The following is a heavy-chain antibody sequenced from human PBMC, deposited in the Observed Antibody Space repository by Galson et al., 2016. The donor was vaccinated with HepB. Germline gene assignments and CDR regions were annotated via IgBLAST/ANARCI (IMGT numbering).Heavy chain of an antibody. Sequence: SLRLSCAASGFSLSNCGMHWVRQAPGKGLEWVSAIGTAGDTYYPGSVKGRFTISRENAKNSLYLQMNSLRDEDTAVYYCARDGGGTGGYYYYAMDVWGQGTTVTVSS. CDR3: ARDGGGTGGYYYYAMDV. V-gene: IGHV3-13*01. CDR1: GFSLSNCG. CDR2: IGTAGDT. J-gene: IGHJ6*02. D-gene: IGHD1-14*01.